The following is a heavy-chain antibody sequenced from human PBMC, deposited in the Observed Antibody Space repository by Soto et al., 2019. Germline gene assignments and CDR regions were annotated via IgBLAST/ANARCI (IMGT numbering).Heavy chain of an antibody. CDR3: AGLHYGLYFDY. CDR2: IYYSGST. J-gene: IGHJ4*02. D-gene: IGHD4-17*01. V-gene: IGHV4-39*01. CDR1: GGSISSSSYS. Sequence: QLQLQESGPGLVKPSETLSLTCTVSGGSISSSSYSWGWIRQPPVKGLEWIGSIYYSGSTYYNPSLKSRVTISVDTSKNQFSLKLSSVTAADTAVYYCAGLHYGLYFDYWGQGTLVTVSS.